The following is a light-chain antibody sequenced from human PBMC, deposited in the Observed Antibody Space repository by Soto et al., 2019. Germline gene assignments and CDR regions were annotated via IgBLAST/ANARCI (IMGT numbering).Light chain of an antibody. J-gene: IGKJ4*01. V-gene: IGKV1-39*01. CDR3: QQSYSTPPLT. CDR2: AAS. CDR1: QSISSY. Sequence: DIQMTQSPSSLSASVGDRVTITCRASQSISSYLNWYQQKPGKAPKLLIYAASSLQSGVPSRFSGSGAGTDFTLTISSLQPEDFATDYYQQSYSTPPLTFGGGTKVEIK.